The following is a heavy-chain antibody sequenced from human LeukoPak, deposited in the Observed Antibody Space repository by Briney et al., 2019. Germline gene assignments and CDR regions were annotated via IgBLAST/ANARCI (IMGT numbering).Heavy chain of an antibody. CDR2: ISSSSGFT. D-gene: IGHD3-16*01. V-gene: IGHV3-11*05. CDR1: GFTFSDYY. Sequence: PGGSLRLSCAASGFTFSDYYMTWIRRAPGKGLEWVSYISSSSGFTKYVDSVRGRFTISRDNAKNSLYLQMNTLRVDDTAVYYCARGSPPGDWGQGTLVTVSS. CDR3: ARGSPPGD. J-gene: IGHJ4*02.